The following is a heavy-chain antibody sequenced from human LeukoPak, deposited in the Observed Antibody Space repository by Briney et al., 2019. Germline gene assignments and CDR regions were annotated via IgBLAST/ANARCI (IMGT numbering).Heavy chain of an antibody. V-gene: IGHV3-23*01. J-gene: IGHJ4*02. Sequence: GGSLRLSCAASGFAFSSYSMNWVRQAPGKGLEWVSTISGSDSSTHYADSVKGRFTISRDNSKNTLYLQMNSLRADDTAVYYCAKSGYNRFDYWGQGTLVTVSS. D-gene: IGHD5-24*01. CDR1: GFAFSSYS. CDR3: AKSGYNRFDY. CDR2: ISGSDSST.